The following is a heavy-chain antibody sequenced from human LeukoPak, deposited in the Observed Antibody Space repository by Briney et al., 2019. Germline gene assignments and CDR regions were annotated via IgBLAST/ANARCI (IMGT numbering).Heavy chain of an antibody. CDR3: ARGVDRGSGKFDY. CDR2: IIPILGIA. J-gene: IGHJ4*02. V-gene: IGHV1-69*04. D-gene: IGHD1-26*01. CDR1: GGTFSSYA. Sequence: ASVKVSCKASGGTFSSYAISWVRQAPGQGLEWMGRIIPILGIANYAQKFQGRVTITADKSTSTAYMELSSLRSEDTAVYYCARGVDRGSGKFDYWGQGTLVTVSS.